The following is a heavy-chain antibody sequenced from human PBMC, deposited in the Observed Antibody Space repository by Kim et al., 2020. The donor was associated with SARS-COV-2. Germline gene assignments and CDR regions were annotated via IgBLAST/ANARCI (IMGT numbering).Heavy chain of an antibody. CDR2: ISYDGSNK. V-gene: IGHV3-30*18. D-gene: IGHD6-13*01. CDR1: GFTFSSYG. Sequence: GGSLRLSCAASGFTFSSYGMHWVRQAPGKGLEWVAVISYDGSNKYYADSVKGRFTISRDNSKNTLYLQMNSLRAEDTAVYYCAKDLGSPPQYYFDYWGQGTLVTVSS. CDR3: AKDLGSPPQYYFDY. J-gene: IGHJ4*02.